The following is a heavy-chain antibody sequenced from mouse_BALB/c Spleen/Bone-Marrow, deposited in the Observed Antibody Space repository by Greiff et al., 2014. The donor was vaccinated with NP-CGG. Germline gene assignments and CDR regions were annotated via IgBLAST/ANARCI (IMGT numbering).Heavy chain of an antibody. Sequence: LVESGAELVRPGTSVKVSCKAPGYAFTNYLIEWVKQRPGQGLEWIGVINPGSGGTNYNEKFKGKATLTADKSSSTAYMQLSSLTSDDSAVYLCARRELGEFDYWGQGTTLTVSS. D-gene: IGHD4-1*01. CDR1: GYAFTNYL. CDR2: INPGSGGT. V-gene: IGHV1-54*01. CDR3: ARRELGEFDY. J-gene: IGHJ2*01.